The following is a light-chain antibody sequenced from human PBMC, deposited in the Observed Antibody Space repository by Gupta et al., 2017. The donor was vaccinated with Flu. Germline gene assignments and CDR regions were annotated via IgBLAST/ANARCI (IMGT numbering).Light chain of an antibody. V-gene: IGKV2-30*01. J-gene: IGKJ2*03. Sequence: RFLTVTLGPPASRACRSSQGRQYSSGNTDLNWLKQRPGQTPRRLIYKDSNRDSAVPYRVSGSGTGTDFTLRISKVEADDVEVYYRRRNTHWGPSFGEGTKVEIK. CDR1: QGRQYSSGNTD. CDR3: RRNTHWGPS. CDR2: KDS.